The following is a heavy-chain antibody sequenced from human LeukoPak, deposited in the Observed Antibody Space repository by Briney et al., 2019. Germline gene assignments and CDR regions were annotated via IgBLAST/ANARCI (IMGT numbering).Heavy chain of an antibody. CDR2: ISYSSNYI. V-gene: IGHV3-21*01. CDR1: GFTFSSYT. CDR3: ARERGSGWGGGIQH. J-gene: IGHJ1*01. D-gene: IGHD6-19*01. Sequence: GGSLRLSCAASGFTFSSYTMNWVRQAPGRGLESVSCISYSSNYIYYADSVKGRFTISRDNTKNSLYLQMNSLRAENTAVYYCARERGSGWGGGIQHWGQGTLVTVSS.